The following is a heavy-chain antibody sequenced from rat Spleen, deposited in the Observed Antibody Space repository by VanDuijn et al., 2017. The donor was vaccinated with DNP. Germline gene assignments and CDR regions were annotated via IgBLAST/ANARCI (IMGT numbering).Heavy chain of an antibody. CDR2: INKDSSTI. J-gene: IGHJ2*01. CDR1: GFNLNDYW. V-gene: IGHV4-2*01. D-gene: IGHD1-9*01. Sequence: EVKLVESGGGLVQPGRSLKLSCAASGFNLNDYWMGWVRQAPGKGLEWIGEINKDSSTINYSPSLKDKFTISRDNAQNTLYLHMNKLESEDTAIYYCASDILRVLHWGQGVMVTVSS. CDR3: ASDILRVLH.